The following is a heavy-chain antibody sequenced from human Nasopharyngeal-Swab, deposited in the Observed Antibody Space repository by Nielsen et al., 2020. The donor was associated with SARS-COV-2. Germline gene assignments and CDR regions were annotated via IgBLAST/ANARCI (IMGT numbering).Heavy chain of an antibody. D-gene: IGHD3-10*01. CDR2: INWDDHK. Sequence: SGPTLVKPTQTLTLTCTFSGFPLSASGMCVTWIRQTPGKALEWLALINWDDHKYYSTSLRTRLNISKDTSKNQVVLTMTNMDPVDTGTYYCARMYSTGYYYYGMDVWGQGTTVTDSS. J-gene: IGHJ6*02. CDR1: GFPLSASGMC. V-gene: IGHV2-70*01. CDR3: ARMYSTGYYYYGMDV.